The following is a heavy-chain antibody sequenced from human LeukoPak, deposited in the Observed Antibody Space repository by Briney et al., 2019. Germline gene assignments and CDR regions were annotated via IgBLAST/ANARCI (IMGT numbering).Heavy chain of an antibody. V-gene: IGHV3-33*01. CDR2: IWADGSNK. Sequence: GRSLRLSCAASGFTFSSYDMHWVRQAPGKGLEWVAVIWADGSNKYHADSVKGRFTISRDNSKNTLYLQMNTLRAEDTAVYYCARDLSTTVTTRVYYYYGMDVWGQGTTVTVSS. J-gene: IGHJ6*02. D-gene: IGHD4-17*01. CDR1: GFTFSSYD. CDR3: ARDLSTTVTTRVYYYYGMDV.